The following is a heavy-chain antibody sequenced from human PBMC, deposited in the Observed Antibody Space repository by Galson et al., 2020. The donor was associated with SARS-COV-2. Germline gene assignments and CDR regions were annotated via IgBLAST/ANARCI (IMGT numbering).Heavy chain of an antibody. Sequence: ASVKVSCKASGYTFTGYYMHWVRQAPGQGLEWMGWINPNSGGTNYAQKFQGWVTMTRDTSISTAYMELSRLRSDDTAVYYCARDEAATVPGTRSAFDYWGQGTLVTVSS. CDR2: INPNSGGT. CDR3: ARDEAATVPGTRSAFDY. D-gene: IGHD6-19*01. CDR1: GYTFTGYY. V-gene: IGHV1-2*04. J-gene: IGHJ4*02.